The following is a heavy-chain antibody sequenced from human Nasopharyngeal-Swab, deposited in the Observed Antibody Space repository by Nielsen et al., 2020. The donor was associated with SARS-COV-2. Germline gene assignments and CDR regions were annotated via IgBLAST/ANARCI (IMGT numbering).Heavy chain of an antibody. Sequence: GSLRLSCTVFGGSISSSSYYWGWIRQPPGKGLEWIGSIYYSGSTYYNPSLKSRVTISVDTSKNQFSLKLSSVTAADTAVYYCVGSSWYGDYYYYYGMDVWGQGTTVTVSS. CDR3: VGSSWYGDYYYYYGMDV. D-gene: IGHD6-13*01. CDR2: IYYSGST. J-gene: IGHJ6*02. V-gene: IGHV4-39*07. CDR1: GGSISSSSYY.